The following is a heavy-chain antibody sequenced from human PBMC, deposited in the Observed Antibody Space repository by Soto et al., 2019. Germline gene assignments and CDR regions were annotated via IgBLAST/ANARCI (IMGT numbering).Heavy chain of an antibody. CDR1: GGSISSYY. Sequence: SETLSLTCTVSGGSISSYYWSWIRQPPGKGLEWIGYIYYSGSTNYNPSLKSRVTISVDTSKNQFSLKLSSVTAADTAVYYCARDRLWFGESDGMDVWGQGTTVTVSS. CDR2: IYYSGST. CDR3: ARDRLWFGESDGMDV. V-gene: IGHV4-59*01. J-gene: IGHJ6*02. D-gene: IGHD3-10*01.